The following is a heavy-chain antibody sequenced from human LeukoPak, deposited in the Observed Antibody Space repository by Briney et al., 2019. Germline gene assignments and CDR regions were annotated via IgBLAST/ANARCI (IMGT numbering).Heavy chain of an antibody. J-gene: IGHJ4*02. D-gene: IGHD5-18*01. V-gene: IGHV4-28*01. CDR3: AKKRASYGEFDY. CDR2: IYYSGST. CDR1: NYSIDSSNW. Sequence: SDTLSLTCAVSNYSIDSSNWWGWIRQPPGKGLEWIGYIYYSGSTHYNPSLKSRVTMSVDTSKNQFSLKPSSVTAVGTAVYYCAKKRASYGEFDYWGQGTLVTVSS.